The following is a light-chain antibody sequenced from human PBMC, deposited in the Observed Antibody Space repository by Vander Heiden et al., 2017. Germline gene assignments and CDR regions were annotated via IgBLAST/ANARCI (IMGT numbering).Light chain of an antibody. Sequence: DIQLTQSPSFLSASVGDRVTLTCRASQGISSYLAWYQQKPGKAPKLLIYAASTLQSGVPSRFSGSGSGTEFTLTISSLQPEDFATHYCQQLNSYPHTFGQGTLLDIK. CDR2: AAS. CDR1: QGISSY. V-gene: IGKV1-9*01. J-gene: IGKJ5*01. CDR3: QQLNSYPHT.